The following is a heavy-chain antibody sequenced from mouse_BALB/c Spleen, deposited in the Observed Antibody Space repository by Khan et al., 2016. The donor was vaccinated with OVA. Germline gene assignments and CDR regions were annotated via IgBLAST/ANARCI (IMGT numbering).Heavy chain of an antibody. J-gene: IGHJ1*01. V-gene: IGHV3-2*02. D-gene: IGHD1-1*01. CDR1: GYSITSDYA. CDR3: ARRYYYGHWYFDV. Sequence: EVQLVESGPGLVKPSQSLSLTCTVTGYSITSDYAWNWIRQFPGNKLEWMGYISYSGSANYNPSLKSRISITRDTSENQFFLQLNSVTTEDSATYHCARRYYYGHWYFDVWGAGTTVTVSS. CDR2: ISYSGSA.